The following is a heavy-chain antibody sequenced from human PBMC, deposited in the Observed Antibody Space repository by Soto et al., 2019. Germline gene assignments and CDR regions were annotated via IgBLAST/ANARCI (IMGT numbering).Heavy chain of an antibody. D-gene: IGHD2-15*01. CDR3: TRFSGGSYNTYYFYYGMDV. CDR2: ISAYNGNT. Sequence: ASVKVSCKASGYTFTSYGISWVRQAPGQGLDWMGWISAYNGNTKYAQDLQGRVTMTTDTSTSTAYMELRSLRSDDTAMYYCTRFSGGSYNTYYFYYGMDVWGQGTTVTVS. J-gene: IGHJ6*02. V-gene: IGHV1-18*04. CDR1: GYTFTSYG.